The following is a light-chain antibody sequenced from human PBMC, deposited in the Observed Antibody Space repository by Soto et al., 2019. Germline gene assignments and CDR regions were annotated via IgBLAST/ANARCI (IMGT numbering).Light chain of an antibody. CDR3: QRYNNWPLT. CDR1: QSVSSN. V-gene: IGKV3-15*01. J-gene: IGKJ4*01. Sequence: EIVMTQSPATLSVSPGERATLSCRASQSVSSNLAWYQQKLGQAPRLLIYDASTRATGIPATFSGSGSGTEFTLTINSLQSEDFAIYYCQRYNNWPLTFGGGTKV. CDR2: DAS.